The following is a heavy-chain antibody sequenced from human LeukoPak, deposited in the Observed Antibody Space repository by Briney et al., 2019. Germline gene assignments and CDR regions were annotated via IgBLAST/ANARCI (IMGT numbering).Heavy chain of an antibody. CDR2: IYTSGST. D-gene: IGHD6-19*01. J-gene: IGHJ3*02. V-gene: IGHV4-61*02. CDR3: ARDRGIAVAGIGAFDI. Sequence: SETLSLTCTVSGGSISSGSYYWSWIRQPAGKGLEWIGRIYTSGSTNYNPSLKSRVTISVDTSKNQFSLKLSSVTAADTAAYYCARDRGIAVAGIGAFDIWGQGTMVTVSS. CDR1: GGSISSGSYY.